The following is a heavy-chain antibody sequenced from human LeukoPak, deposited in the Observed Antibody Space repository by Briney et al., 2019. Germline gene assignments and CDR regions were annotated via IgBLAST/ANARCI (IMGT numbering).Heavy chain of an antibody. CDR3: WGTDKTGPETFGV. J-gene: IGHJ3*01. CDR1: EFTFSTYE. CDR2: IMGGGRVI. Sequence: GGSLRLSCEASEFTFSTYEMNWVRQAPGKGLEWIAYIMGGGRVIYYKDSVKGRFIISRDNAKKSLFLQMNSLRVEDTAVYYCWGTDKTGPETFGVRGLGTMVTVSS. V-gene: IGHV3-48*03. D-gene: IGHD3-16*01.